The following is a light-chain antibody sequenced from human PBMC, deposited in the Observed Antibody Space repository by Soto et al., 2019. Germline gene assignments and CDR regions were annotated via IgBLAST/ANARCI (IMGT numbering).Light chain of an antibody. CDR3: QQYNKWPRT. Sequence: RVTQSPATVSASIGDRVTITCRASESISRWLAWYQQKPGKAPKLLIHRASTLETGVPSRISGSGSGTDFTLTISSLQSQDFAVYYCQQYNKWPRTFGQGTKVDIK. V-gene: IGKV1-5*03. J-gene: IGKJ1*01. CDR1: ESISRW. CDR2: RAS.